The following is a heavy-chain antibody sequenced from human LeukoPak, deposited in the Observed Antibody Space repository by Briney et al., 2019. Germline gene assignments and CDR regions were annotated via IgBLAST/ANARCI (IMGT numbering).Heavy chain of an antibody. V-gene: IGHV3-21*01. D-gene: IGHD2/OR15-2a*01. CDR3: ARVPVLLTMGGDY. Sequence: GGSLRLSCAASGFTFSSYSMNWVRQAPGKGLEWVSAISSSSNYIYYADSVKGRFIISRDNAKNSLFLQMNSPRAEDTAVYYCARVPVLLTMGGDYWGQGTLVTVSS. J-gene: IGHJ4*02. CDR1: GFTFSSYS. CDR2: ISSSSNYI.